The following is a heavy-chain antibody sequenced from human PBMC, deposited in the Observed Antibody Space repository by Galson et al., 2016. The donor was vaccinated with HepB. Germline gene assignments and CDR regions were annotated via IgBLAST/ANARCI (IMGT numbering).Heavy chain of an antibody. J-gene: IGHJ4*01. Sequence: SLRLSCAAPGFTFSSHGMHWVRQAPGKGLEWVAIIWPDGKNRFYADSVEGRFAISRDNSKSTLFLQMNSVRAEDTAVYFCAREALGNGYCPFYWGHGTLVIVS. CDR2: IWPDGKNR. V-gene: IGHV3-33*01. CDR3: AREALGNGYCPFY. CDR1: GFTFSSHG. D-gene: IGHD3-3*01.